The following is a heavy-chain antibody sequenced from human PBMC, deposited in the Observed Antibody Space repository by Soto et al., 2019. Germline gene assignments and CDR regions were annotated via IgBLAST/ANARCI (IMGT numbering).Heavy chain of an antibody. CDR2: ISAYNGNT. D-gene: IGHD3-10*01. J-gene: IGHJ5*02. CDR3: ARVDTMVRGALEGWFDP. CDR1: GYTFTSYG. V-gene: IGHV1-18*01. Sequence: QVQLVQSGAEVKKPGASVKVSCKAYGYTFTSYGISWVRQALGRGLEWMGWISAYNGNTNYAQKLQGRVTMTTDTSTSTAYMELRSLRSDDTAVYYCARVDTMVRGALEGWFDPWGQGTLVTVSS.